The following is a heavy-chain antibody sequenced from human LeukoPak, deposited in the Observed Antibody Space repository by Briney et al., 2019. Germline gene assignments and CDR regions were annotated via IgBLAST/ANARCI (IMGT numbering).Heavy chain of an antibody. CDR2: IYHSGST. CDR1: GYSISSGYY. V-gene: IGHV4-38-2*02. D-gene: IGHD2-21*02. J-gene: IGHJ4*02. Sequence: SETLSLTCTVSGYSISSGYYWGWIRQPPGKGLEWIGSIYHSGSTYYNPSLKSRVTISIDTSKNQFSLTLSSVTAADTAVYYCARGVTPFDYWGQGTLVTASS. CDR3: ARGVTPFDY.